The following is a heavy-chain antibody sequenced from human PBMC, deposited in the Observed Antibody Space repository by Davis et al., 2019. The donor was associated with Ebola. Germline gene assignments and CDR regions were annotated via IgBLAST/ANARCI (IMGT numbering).Heavy chain of an antibody. V-gene: IGHV4-34*01. D-gene: IGHD6-19*01. CDR1: GGSFSGYY. CDR3: ARGHGGRPPRGLKYSSGRRGNWFDP. J-gene: IGHJ5*02. CDR2: INHSGST. Sequence: PSETLSLTCAVYGGSFSGYYWSWIRQPPGKGLEWIGEINHSGSTNYNPSLKSRVTISVDTSKNQFSLKLSSVTAADTAVYYCARGHGGRPPRGLKYSSGRRGNWFDPWGQGTLVTVSS.